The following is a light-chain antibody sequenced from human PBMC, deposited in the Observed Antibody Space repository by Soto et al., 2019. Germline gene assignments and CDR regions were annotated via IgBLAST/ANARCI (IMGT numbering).Light chain of an antibody. CDR3: SSYTSSSTLYV. Sequence: QSVLTQPASVSGSPGQSITISCTGTSSDVGGYNYASWYQQHPGKAPKLMIYEVSNWPSGVSNRFSGSKSGNTASLTISGLQAEDEAGYYCSSYTSSSTLYVFGTGTKVTVL. V-gene: IGLV2-14*01. J-gene: IGLJ1*01. CDR2: EVS. CDR1: SSDVGGYNY.